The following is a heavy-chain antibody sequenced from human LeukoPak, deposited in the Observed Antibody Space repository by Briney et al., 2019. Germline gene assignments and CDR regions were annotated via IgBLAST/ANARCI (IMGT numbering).Heavy chain of an antibody. CDR1: GGSVSSSGYY. CDR3: ARHVGGGSKWEEYESPWFDP. J-gene: IGHJ5*02. Sequence: SETLSLTCTVSGGSVSSSGYYWVWIRQPPGKGLEWIGNIYYSGSTYYNPSLKSRVTISVDTSKNQFSLKLSSVTAADTAVYYCARHVGGGSKWEEYESPWFDPWGQGTLVTVSS. V-gene: IGHV4-39*01. D-gene: IGHD1-26*01. CDR2: IYYSGST.